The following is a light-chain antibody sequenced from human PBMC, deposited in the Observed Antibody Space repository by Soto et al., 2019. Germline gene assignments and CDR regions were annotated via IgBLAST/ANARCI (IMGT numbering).Light chain of an antibody. V-gene: IGLV2-23*02. CDR3: CSYAGSSTLV. J-gene: IGLJ2*01. CDR1: SSDVGSYNL. Sequence: QSVLTKPASLSGSPGQSITISCTGTSSDVGSYNLVSWYQQHPGKAPKLMIYEVSKRPSGVSNRFSGSKSGNTASLTISGLQAEDEADYYCCSYAGSSTLVFGGGTQLTVL. CDR2: EVS.